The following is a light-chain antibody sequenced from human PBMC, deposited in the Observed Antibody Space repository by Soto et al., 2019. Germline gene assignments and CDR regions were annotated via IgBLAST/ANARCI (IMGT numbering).Light chain of an antibody. CDR3: QQYGDSPHT. CDR1: QSVISNF. J-gene: IGKJ1*01. CDR2: GAS. Sequence: EIVLTQSPGTLSLSPGERATLSCRASQSVISNFLAWYQQKPGQAPRLLIYGASRRATGIPDRFSGSGSGTDLTLTIIRLEPEDFAVYCCQQYGDSPHTFGHGTKVDIK. V-gene: IGKV3-20*01.